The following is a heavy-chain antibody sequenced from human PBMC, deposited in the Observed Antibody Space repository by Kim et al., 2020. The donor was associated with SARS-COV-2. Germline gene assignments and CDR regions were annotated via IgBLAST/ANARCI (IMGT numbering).Heavy chain of an antibody. CDR1: GYTFTSNA. D-gene: IGHD2-8*02. CDR3: ARDSTGYFDS. J-gene: IGHJ4*02. Sequence: ASVKVSCKASGYTFTSNAMNWVRQAPGHGLEWMGWINTNTGNPTYAQGFTGRFVFSLDTSVSTAYLQVSSLKAEDTAVYYCARDSTGYFDSWGQGTLVTVSS. V-gene: IGHV7-4-1*02. CDR2: INTNTGNP.